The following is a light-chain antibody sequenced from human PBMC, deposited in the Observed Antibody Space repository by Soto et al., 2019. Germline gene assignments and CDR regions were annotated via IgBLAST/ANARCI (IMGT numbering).Light chain of an antibody. CDR1: ASVSSN. CDR2: GAS. V-gene: IGKV3-15*01. Sequence: EIVMTQSPATLSVSPGERATLSCRASASVSSNLVWYKKKPGQAPRLLIYGASTRASGIPARFSGSGSGTDFTLTISSLQSEDFAVYYCHQNNNWPRTFGQGTKVDIK. J-gene: IGKJ1*01. CDR3: HQNNNWPRT.